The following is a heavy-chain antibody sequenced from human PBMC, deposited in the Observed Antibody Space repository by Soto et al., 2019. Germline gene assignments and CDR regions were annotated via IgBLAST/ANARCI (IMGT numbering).Heavy chain of an antibody. V-gene: IGHV3-23*01. CDR1: GFTFSRSA. D-gene: IGHD3-16*01. Sequence: EVQLLESGGGLVQPGGSLRLSCAASGFTFSRSAMGWVRQAPGKGLEWVSSSSGSGRDTYYPDAVRGRFTVSRDNSKSTLYLQMNSLCADDTALYYCARDIRSSSGGGNYGWFGPWGPGTQVTVSS. CDR3: ARDIRSSSGGGNYGWFGP. CDR2: SSGSGRDT. J-gene: IGHJ5*02.